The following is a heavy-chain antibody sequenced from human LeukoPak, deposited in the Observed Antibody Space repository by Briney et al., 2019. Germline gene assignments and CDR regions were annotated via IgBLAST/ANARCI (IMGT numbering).Heavy chain of an antibody. CDR2: ISYDGSNK. D-gene: IGHD6-19*01. CDR1: GFTFSSYA. J-gene: IGHJ4*02. V-gene: IGHV3-30*04. CDR3: ARGVSSGWYAGVSFDH. Sequence: GRSLRLSCAASGFTFSSYAMHWVRQAPGKGLEWVAVISYDGSNKYYADSVKGRFTISRDNSKNTLYLQMNSLRAEDTAVYYCARGVSSGWYAGVSFDHWGQGTLVTVSS.